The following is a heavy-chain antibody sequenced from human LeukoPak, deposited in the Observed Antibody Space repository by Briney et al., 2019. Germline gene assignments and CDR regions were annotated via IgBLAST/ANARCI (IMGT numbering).Heavy chain of an antibody. Sequence: PGGSLRLSCTASGFTLSSYAMSWVSKAPGKGLEWVANIKQDGSEKYYVDSVKGRFTISRDNAKNSLYLQMNSLRAEDTAVYYCARSSATPIGIYYYGMDVWGQGTTVTVSS. D-gene: IGHD2-15*01. V-gene: IGHV3-7*01. CDR1: GFTLSSYA. J-gene: IGHJ6*02. CDR3: ARSSATPIGIYYYGMDV. CDR2: IKQDGSEK.